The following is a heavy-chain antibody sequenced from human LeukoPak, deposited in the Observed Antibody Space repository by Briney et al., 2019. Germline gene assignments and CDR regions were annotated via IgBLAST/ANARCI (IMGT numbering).Heavy chain of an antibody. CDR2: IYYSGST. D-gene: IGHD3-22*01. CDR1: GGSISSTIYY. J-gene: IGHJ5*02. CDR3: ARDLARYYDSSGYYSNWFDP. Sequence: SETLSLTCTVSGGSISSTIYYWGWIRQSPGKGLEWIGSIYYSGSTYYNPSLKSRVTISVDTSKNQFSLNLSSVTAADTAVYYCARDLARYYDSSGYYSNWFDPWGQGTLVTVSS. V-gene: IGHV4-39*07.